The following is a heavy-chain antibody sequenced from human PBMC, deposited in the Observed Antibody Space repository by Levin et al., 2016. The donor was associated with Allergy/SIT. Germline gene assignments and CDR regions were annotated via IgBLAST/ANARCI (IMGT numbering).Heavy chain of an antibody. J-gene: IGHJ4*02. CDR2: IKQDGSEK. CDR3: ARGGTSFYLFGY. V-gene: IGHV3-7*04. Sequence: GESLKISCAASGFTFSSYWMSWVRQAPGKGLEWVANIKQDGSEKYYVDSVRGRFTISRDNAKSSLYLQMDSLRADDTAVYYCARGGTSFYLFGYWGQGALVTVSS. D-gene: IGHD2-2*01. CDR1: GFTFSSYW.